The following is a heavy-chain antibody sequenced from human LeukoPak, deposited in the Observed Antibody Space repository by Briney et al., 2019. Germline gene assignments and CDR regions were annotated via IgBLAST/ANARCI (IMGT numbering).Heavy chain of an antibody. J-gene: IGHJ4*02. CDR1: GFTFSSYS. V-gene: IGHV3-21*01. Sequence: GGSLRLSCAASGFTFSSYSMNWVRQDPGKGLEWVSSISSSSYIYYADSVKGRFTISRDNAKNSLYLQMNSLRAEDTAVYYCARVGLRGPFDYWGQGTLVTVSS. CDR3: ARVGLRGPFDY. D-gene: IGHD4-17*01. CDR2: ISSSSYI.